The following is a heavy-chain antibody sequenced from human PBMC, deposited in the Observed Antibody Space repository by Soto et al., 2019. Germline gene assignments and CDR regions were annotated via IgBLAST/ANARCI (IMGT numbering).Heavy chain of an antibody. V-gene: IGHV3-21*01. CDR1: EFTFSNYA. CDR3: ARDDWSGYPPPKY. J-gene: IGHJ4*02. CDR2: ISSSISYI. Sequence: GGSLRLSCAASEFTFSNYAMSWVRQAPGKGLEWVSSISSSISYIYYADSVKGRFTISRDYAKNSLYLQMNSLRAEDTAVYYCARDDWSGYPPPKYWGQGTLVTVSS. D-gene: IGHD3-3*01.